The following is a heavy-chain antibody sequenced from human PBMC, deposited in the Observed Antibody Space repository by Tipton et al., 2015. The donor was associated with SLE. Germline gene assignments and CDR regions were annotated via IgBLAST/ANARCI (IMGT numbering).Heavy chain of an antibody. CDR3: ARRSYGANDY. V-gene: IGHV3-74*01. D-gene: IGHD4-17*01. CDR1: RVTFSNSW. J-gene: IGHJ4*02. Sequence: GSLRLTCAASRVTFSNSWMHWVRQAPGKGLLWVSHINSEGSSTNYADSVKGRFTISRDNARNTLYLQMNSLRAEDTGIYYCARRSYGANDYWGQGTLVTVSS. CDR2: INSEGSST.